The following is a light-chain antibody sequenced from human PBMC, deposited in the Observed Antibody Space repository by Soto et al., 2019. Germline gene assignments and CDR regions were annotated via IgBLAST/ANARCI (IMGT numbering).Light chain of an antibody. CDR3: SSYTSSSTLL. V-gene: IGLV2-14*01. CDR2: EVS. Sequence: QSALTQPASVSASPGQSITISCTGTSSDIGGYIYVSWYQHHPGKAPKLMIYEVSNRPSGVSNRFSGSKSGNTASLTISGLQAEDEADYYCSSYTSSSTLLFGGGTKLTVL. J-gene: IGLJ2*01. CDR1: SSDIGGYIY.